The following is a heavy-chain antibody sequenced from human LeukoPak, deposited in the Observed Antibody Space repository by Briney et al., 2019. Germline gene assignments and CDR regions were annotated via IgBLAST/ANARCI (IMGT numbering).Heavy chain of an antibody. CDR3: AKGRYGDGYNWFDP. D-gene: IGHD4-17*01. CDR2: ISGSDGST. J-gene: IGHJ5*02. Sequence: GGSLRLSCAASGFTFSSYATNWVRQAPGKGLEWVSTISGSDGSTYYADSVKGRFAISRDNSKNTLYLQMNSLRVEDTAVYYCAKGRYGDGYNWFDPWGQGTLVTVSS. CDR1: GFTFSSYA. V-gene: IGHV3-23*01.